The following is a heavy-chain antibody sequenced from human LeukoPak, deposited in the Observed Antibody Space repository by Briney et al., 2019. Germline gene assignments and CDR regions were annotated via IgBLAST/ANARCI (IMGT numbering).Heavy chain of an antibody. Sequence: GGSLRLSCAASGFTFDDYAMHWVRHAPGKGLEWVSGITWNGGNIGYADSVKGRFTISRDNAKNSLYLQMNSLRAEDMALYYCAKDGGSYYYYMDVWGKGTTVTVSS. D-gene: IGHD3-10*01. CDR1: GFTFDDYA. V-gene: IGHV3-9*03. CDR3: AKDGGSYYYYMDV. CDR2: ITWNGGNI. J-gene: IGHJ6*03.